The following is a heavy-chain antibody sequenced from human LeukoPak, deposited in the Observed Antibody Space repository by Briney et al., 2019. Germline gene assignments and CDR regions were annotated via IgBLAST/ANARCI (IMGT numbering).Heavy chain of an antibody. D-gene: IGHD4-17*01. CDR3: ARGQGTVTTH. J-gene: IGHJ4*02. V-gene: IGHV4-34*01. CDR2: INHSGST. CDR1: GGSLSGYY. Sequence: PSETLSLTCAVYGGSLSGYYWSWIRQPPGKGREWIGEINHSGSTNYNPSLKSRVTISVDTSKNQFSLNLSSVTAADTAVYYCARGQGTVTTHWGQGTLVTVSS.